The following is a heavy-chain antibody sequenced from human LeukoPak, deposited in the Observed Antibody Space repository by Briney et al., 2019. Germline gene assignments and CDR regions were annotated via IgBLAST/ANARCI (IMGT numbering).Heavy chain of an antibody. Sequence: SVKVSCKASGGTFISYAISWVRQAPGQGLEWMGRIIPTFGTANYAHKFQGRVTITTDESTSTAYMELSSLRSEDTAVYYCARESDYYYYYYMDVWGKGTTVTVSS. V-gene: IGHV1-69*05. CDR2: IIPTFGTA. J-gene: IGHJ6*03. CDR1: GGTFISYA. CDR3: ARESDYYYYYYMDV.